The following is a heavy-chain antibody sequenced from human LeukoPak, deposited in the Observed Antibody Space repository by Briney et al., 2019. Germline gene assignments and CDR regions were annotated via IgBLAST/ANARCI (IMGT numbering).Heavy chain of an antibody. CDR2: IKEDGSEK. D-gene: IGHD2-15*01. V-gene: IGHV3-7*01. Sequence: QTGGSLRLSCAASGFTLSSYWMSWVRQAPGKGLEWVANIKEDGSEKYYVDSVEGRFTISRDNAKNSLYLHMNSLTAEDTAMYYCARDWVAVVPFDAFDIWGQGTMVSVSS. CDR3: ARDWVAVVPFDAFDI. J-gene: IGHJ3*02. CDR1: GFTLSSYW.